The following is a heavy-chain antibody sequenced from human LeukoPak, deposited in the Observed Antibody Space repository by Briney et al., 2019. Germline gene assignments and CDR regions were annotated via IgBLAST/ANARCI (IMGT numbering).Heavy chain of an antibody. CDR3: AKVVDDFDWLLRPFGC. CDR1: GFTFSSYS. Sequence: GGTLRLTCAVSGFTFSSYSMSWVRQAPGKGLEWVSAISGSGGSKYYADSVKGRFIISRDNSKNTLYLQMNSLRAEDTAVYYCAKVVDDFDWLLRPFGCWGQVILVS. J-gene: IGHJ4*02. V-gene: IGHV3-23*01. CDR2: ISGSGGSK. D-gene: IGHD3-9*01.